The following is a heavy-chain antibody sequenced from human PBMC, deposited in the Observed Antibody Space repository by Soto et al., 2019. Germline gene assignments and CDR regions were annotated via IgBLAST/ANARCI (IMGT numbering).Heavy chain of an antibody. J-gene: IGHJ4*02. Sequence: SETLSLTCAVSGVSIINNYWTWIRQPAGKGLEWLGRVYSSGRTTYNPSLKSRLTMSVDTSKNQFSLHLSSVTAADTAVYYCARREDTFDFWGQGMLVTVSS. CDR2: VYSSGRT. V-gene: IGHV4-4*07. CDR3: ARREDTFDF. CDR1: GVSIINNY.